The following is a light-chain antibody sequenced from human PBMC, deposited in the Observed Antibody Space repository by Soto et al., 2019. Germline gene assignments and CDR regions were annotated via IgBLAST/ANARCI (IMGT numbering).Light chain of an antibody. Sequence: DILMTQSPSTLSASVGDRVTITCRASESISVWLAWYQQKPGKDPKLLIYEASILESGVPSRFSGTGSGTEFTLTISSLQPNDFATYYCQQSKTKLWTFGQGTRVEV. CDR2: EAS. CDR3: QQSKTKLWT. CDR1: ESISVW. J-gene: IGKJ1*01. V-gene: IGKV1-5*01.